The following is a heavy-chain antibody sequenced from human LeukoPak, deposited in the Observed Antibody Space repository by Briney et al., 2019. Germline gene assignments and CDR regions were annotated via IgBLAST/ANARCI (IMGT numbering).Heavy chain of an antibody. V-gene: IGHV3-66*01. Sequence: GGSLRLSCAASGFTISTNYMSWVRQAPGKGLEWVSVIYSGGTTTYAASVKDSFFISRDNSANTPYLQLNTLRVEDTAVYYCAKEGCTRTSCYSNCWGQGTLVTVSS. D-gene: IGHD2-2*01. J-gene: IGHJ4*02. CDR2: IYSGGTT. CDR1: GFTISTNY. CDR3: AKEGCTRTSCYSNC.